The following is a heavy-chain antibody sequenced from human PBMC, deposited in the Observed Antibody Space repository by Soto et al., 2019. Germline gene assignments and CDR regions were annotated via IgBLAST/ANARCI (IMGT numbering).Heavy chain of an antibody. CDR3: ARHPYCGGDCYYDY. Sequence: QVQLQESGPGLVKPSETLSLTCTVSGGSISSYYWSWIRQPPGKGLEWIGYIYYSGSTNYNPSPKSRVTISVDTSKNQFSLKLSSVTAADTAVYYCARHPYCGGDCYYDYWGQGTLVTVSS. J-gene: IGHJ4*02. V-gene: IGHV4-59*08. D-gene: IGHD2-21*02. CDR2: IYYSGST. CDR1: GGSISSYY.